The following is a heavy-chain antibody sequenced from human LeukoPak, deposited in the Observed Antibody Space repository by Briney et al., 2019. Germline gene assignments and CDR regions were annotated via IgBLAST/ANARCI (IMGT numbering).Heavy chain of an antibody. V-gene: IGHV3-7*01. Sequence: GGSLRLSCAASGFTFSSYWMSWVRQAPGKGLEWVANIKQDGSEKYYVDSVKGRFTISRDNAKNSLYLQMNSLRAEDTAVYYCARDQVRPMVRGVIHSDYWGQGTLVTVSS. J-gene: IGHJ4*02. D-gene: IGHD3-10*01. CDR1: GFTFSSYW. CDR3: ARDQVRPMVRGVIHSDY. CDR2: IKQDGSEK.